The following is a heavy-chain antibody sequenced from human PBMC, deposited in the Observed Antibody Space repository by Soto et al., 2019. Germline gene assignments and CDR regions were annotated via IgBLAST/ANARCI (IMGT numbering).Heavy chain of an antibody. D-gene: IGHD1-1*01. J-gene: IGHJ4*02. Sequence: SETLSLTCTVSGGSISSSSYYWGWIRQPPGKGLEWIGSIYYSGSTYYNPSLKSRVTISVDTSKNQFSLKLSSVTAADTAVYYCATTEGWNDVSDYWGQGTLVTVSS. V-gene: IGHV4-39*01. CDR2: IYYSGST. CDR3: ATTEGWNDVSDY. CDR1: GGSISSSSYY.